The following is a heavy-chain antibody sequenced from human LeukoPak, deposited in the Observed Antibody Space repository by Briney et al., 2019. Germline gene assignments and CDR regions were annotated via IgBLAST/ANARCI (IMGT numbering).Heavy chain of an antibody. J-gene: IGHJ4*02. CDR3: ARTAARRFDY. D-gene: IGHD6-6*01. CDR1: GYTFPSYF. V-gene: IGHV1-46*01. CDR2: INPTGGST. Sequence: ASVKVSCKASGYTFPSYFMHWVRQAPGQGLEWMGIINPTGGSTTYAQKFQGRVTMTRDTSSSTVYMELSSLRSDDTAVYYCARTAARRFDYWGQGTLVTVSS.